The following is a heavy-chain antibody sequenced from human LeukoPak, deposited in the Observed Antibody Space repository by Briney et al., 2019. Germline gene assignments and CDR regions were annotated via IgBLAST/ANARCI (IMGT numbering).Heavy chain of an antibody. CDR1: GFTFSNAW. J-gene: IGHJ4*02. Sequence: GGSLRLSCAASGFTFSNAWMSWVRQAPGKGLEWVGRIKGKTDGGTTDYAAPVKGRFTISRDDSKNTLYLQMNSLKTEDTAVYYCTTDLWFGELSVDYWGQGTLVTVSS. D-gene: IGHD3-10*01. CDR3: TTDLWFGELSVDY. CDR2: IKGKTDGGTT. V-gene: IGHV3-15*01.